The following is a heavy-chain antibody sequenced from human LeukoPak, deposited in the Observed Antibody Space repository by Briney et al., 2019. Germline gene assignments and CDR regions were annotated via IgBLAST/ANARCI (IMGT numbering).Heavy chain of an antibody. CDR2: MNPNSGNT. Sequence: ASVKVSCKASGGTFSSYAINWVRQATGQGLEWMGWMNPNSGNTGYAQKFQGRVTMTRNTSISTAYMELSSLRSEDTAVYYCARRNYGSPRWFDPWGQGTLVTVSS. J-gene: IGHJ5*02. CDR3: ARRNYGSPRWFDP. D-gene: IGHD3-10*01. CDR1: GGTFSSYA. V-gene: IGHV1-8*02.